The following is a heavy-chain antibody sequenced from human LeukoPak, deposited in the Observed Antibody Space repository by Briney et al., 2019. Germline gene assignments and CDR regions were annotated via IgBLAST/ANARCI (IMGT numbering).Heavy chain of an antibody. Sequence: GGSLRLSCAASGFTFSSYSMNWVRQAPGKGLEWLSYISSSSTSIYYADSVKGRFTISRDNAKNSLCLQMNSLRDEATAVYYCARLPFGVTEAYWGQGTLVTVSS. CDR1: GFTFSSYS. D-gene: IGHD3-10*01. CDR3: ARLPFGVTEAY. J-gene: IGHJ4*02. V-gene: IGHV3-48*02. CDR2: ISSSSTSI.